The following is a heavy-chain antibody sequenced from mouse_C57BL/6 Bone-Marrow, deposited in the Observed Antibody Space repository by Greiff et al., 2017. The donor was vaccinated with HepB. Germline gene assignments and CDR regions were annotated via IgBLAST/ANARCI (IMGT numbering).Heavy chain of an antibody. CDR3: ASPSITTVSPFAY. Sequence: QVQLQQSGPGLVQPSQSLSITCTVSGFSLTSYGVHWVRQSPGKGLEWLGVIWSGGSTDYNAAFISRLSISKDNSKSQVFFKMNSLQADDTAIYYCASPSITTVSPFAYWGQGTLVTVSA. V-gene: IGHV2-2*01. CDR1: GFSLTSYG. CDR2: IWSGGST. D-gene: IGHD1-1*01. J-gene: IGHJ3*01.